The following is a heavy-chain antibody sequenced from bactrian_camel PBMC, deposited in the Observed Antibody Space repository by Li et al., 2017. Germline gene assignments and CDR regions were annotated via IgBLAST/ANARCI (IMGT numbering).Heavy chain of an antibody. V-gene: IGHV3S1*01. CDR2: IYTGGGST. Sequence: QVQLVESGGGLVQPGGSLTLSCAASGFTFTDTRMNWVRQAPGKGLEWVSSIYTGGGSTYYATSVRGRFTISEDNAKNTLFLQMNSLKPEDTATYYCAAPDRYSDYELDSWGQGTQVTV. CDR3: AAPDRYSDYELDS. D-gene: IGHD4*01. J-gene: IGHJ6*01. CDR1: GFTFTDTR.